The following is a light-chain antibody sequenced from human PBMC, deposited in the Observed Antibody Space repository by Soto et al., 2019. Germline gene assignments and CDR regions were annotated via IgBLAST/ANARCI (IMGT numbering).Light chain of an antibody. CDR3: SSYGGSNNLL. CDR1: SRDIGGYDF. J-gene: IGLJ2*01. V-gene: IGLV2-8*01. Sequence: QSVLTQPPSASGSPGQSVTISCTGTSRDIGGYDFVSWYQQHPGKAPKLLIYDVIKRPSGVPDRFSGSKSGNTASLTVSGLQTDDEAHYYCSSYGGSNNLLFGGGTKLTVL. CDR2: DVI.